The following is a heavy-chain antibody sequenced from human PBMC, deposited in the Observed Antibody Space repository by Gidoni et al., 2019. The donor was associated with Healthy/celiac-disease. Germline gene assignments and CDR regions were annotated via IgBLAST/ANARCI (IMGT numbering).Heavy chain of an antibody. D-gene: IGHD5-18*01. CDR3: ARTGYSYGYYYYYYMDV. CDR1: GGSISSYY. V-gene: IGHV4-59*08. CDR2: IYYSGST. J-gene: IGHJ6*03. Sequence: QVQLQESGPGLVKPSETLSLTCTVSGGSISSYYWSWIRQPPGKGLEWIGYIYYSGSTNYNPSLKRRVTISVDTSKNQFSLKLSSVTAADTAVYYCARTGYSYGYYYYYYMDVWGKGTTVTVSS.